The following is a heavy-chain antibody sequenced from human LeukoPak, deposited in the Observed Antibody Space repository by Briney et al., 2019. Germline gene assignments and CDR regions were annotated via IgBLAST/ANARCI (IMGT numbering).Heavy chain of an antibody. D-gene: IGHD6-13*01. Sequence: ASVKVSCKASGYTFTGHYMHWVGQAPGQGLEWMGWINPNSGCTNYAQTFQGRVSMPRDTSIRTAYLKWSRLGYDDPAVHYCARGSSSSWYLDYWGQRTLVTVSS. CDR1: GYTFTGHY. CDR2: INPNSGCT. V-gene: IGHV1-2*02. CDR3: ARGSSSSWYLDY. J-gene: IGHJ4*02.